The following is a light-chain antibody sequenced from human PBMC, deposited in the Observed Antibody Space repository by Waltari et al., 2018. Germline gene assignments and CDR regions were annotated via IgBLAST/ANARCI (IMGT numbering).Light chain of an antibody. V-gene: IGLV2-8*01. CDR1: SSDVGGDHY. Sequence: QSALTQPPSASGSPGQSVTISCTGTSSDVGGDHYVSWYQQHPGKALKLMIYEVSKRPSGVPDRFSGSKSGNTASLTVSGLQAEDEADYYCSSYAGSNNLVFGGGTKLTVL. CDR2: EVS. J-gene: IGLJ2*01. CDR3: SSYAGSNNLV.